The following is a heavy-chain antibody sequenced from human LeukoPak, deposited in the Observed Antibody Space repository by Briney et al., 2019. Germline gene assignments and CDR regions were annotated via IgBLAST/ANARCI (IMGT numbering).Heavy chain of an antibody. Sequence: GASVKVSCKASGYTFTSYYMHWMRPAPGQGLEWKGIINTSGGSTYYADSVKGRFTISRDNAKKTLYLQMNSLTAEDTAVYYCARGQTYYDDSTGYHYYAFDIWGQGTMVTVSS. V-gene: IGHV1-46*04. CDR2: INTSGGST. D-gene: IGHD3-9*01. CDR1: GYTFTSYY. CDR3: ARGQTYYDDSTGYHYYAFDI. J-gene: IGHJ3*02.